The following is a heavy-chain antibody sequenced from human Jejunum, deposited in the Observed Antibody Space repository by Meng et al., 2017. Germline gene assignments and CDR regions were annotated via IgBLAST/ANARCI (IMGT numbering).Heavy chain of an antibody. CDR3: AKEAQKWELRSGRVFDI. D-gene: IGHD1-26*01. CDR2: ISGSGGST. CDR1: GFTFSSYA. V-gene: IGHV3-23*01. Sequence: GESLKISCAASGFTFSSYAMSWVRQAQGKGLEWVSAISGSGGSTYYADSVKGRFTISRDNSKNTLYLQMNSLRAEDTAIYYCAKEAQKWELRSGRVFDIWGQGTMVTVSS. J-gene: IGHJ3*02.